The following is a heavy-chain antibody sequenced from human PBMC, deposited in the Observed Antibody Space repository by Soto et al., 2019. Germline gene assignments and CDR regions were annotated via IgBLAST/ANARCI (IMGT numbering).Heavy chain of an antibody. CDR2: INHSGST. CDR1: GGSFSGYY. J-gene: IGHJ4*02. D-gene: IGHD3-16*01. Sequence: PSETLSLTCAVYGGSFSGYYWGGIRQPPGKGLEWIGEINHSGSTNYNPSLKSRVTISVDTSKNQFSLKLSSVTAADTAVYYCARRGLIPRYYFDYWGQGTLVTVSS. V-gene: IGHV4-34*01. CDR3: ARRGLIPRYYFDY.